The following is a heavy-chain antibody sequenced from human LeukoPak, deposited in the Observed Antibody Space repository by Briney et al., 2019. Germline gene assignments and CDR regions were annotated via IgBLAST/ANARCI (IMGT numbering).Heavy chain of an antibody. CDR3: ARGVDYYENSGTIDY. CDR2: IGGRTDTT. Sequence: PGGSLRLSCAASGFTFSIYAMSWVRQAPGKGLGWVSAIGGRTDTTYYADSVKGRFTISRDNSKNTLYLQMNSLRAEDTAVYYCARGVDYYENSGTIDYWGQGTLVTVSS. J-gene: IGHJ4*02. V-gene: IGHV3-23*01. D-gene: IGHD3-22*01. CDR1: GFTFSIYA.